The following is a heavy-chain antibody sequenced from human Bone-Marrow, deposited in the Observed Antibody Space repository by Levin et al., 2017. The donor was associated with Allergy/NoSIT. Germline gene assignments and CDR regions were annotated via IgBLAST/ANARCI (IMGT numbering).Heavy chain of an antibody. CDR2: FTFDGANK. CDR3: ARSRYWSIDY. J-gene: IGHJ4*02. V-gene: IGHV3-30-3*01. D-gene: IGHD2-8*02. CDR1: GFTLNSFN. Sequence: AGGSLRLSCAASGFTLNSFNMHWVRQAPGRGLEWVAVFTFDGANKPADSVRGRFIFSRDLSKNMLSVQMNNLRVEDTAIYYCARSRYWSIDYWGLGTLVTVSS.